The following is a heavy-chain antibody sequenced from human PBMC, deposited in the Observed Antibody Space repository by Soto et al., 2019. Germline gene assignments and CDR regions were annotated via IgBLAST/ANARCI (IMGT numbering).Heavy chain of an antibody. CDR3: ATYSCGSGDSGRFDP. V-gene: IGHV4-4*02. CDR1: GGSISTRNW. D-gene: IGHD3-22*01. CDR2: IYHAGST. Sequence: QVQLQESGPGLVKSSGTLSLTCAVSGGSISTRNWWTWVRQPPGKGLEWIGEIYHAGSTNYNPSLKGRVTMSIDKSKIQFSLNLSSVTAADTAVYYCATYSCGSGDSGRFDPWGQGTLVTVSS. J-gene: IGHJ5*02.